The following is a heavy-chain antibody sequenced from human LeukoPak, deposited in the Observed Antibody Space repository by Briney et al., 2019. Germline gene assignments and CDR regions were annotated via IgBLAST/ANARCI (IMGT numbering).Heavy chain of an antibody. CDR3: ARTGRSRSIAVAGYDY. CDR1: GFIFSSYG. CDR2: IGGSGGST. V-gene: IGHV3-23*01. J-gene: IGHJ4*02. Sequence: GGSLRLSCAASGFIFSSYGMSWVRQAPGKGLEWVSSIGGSGGSTYYAESVKGRFTISRDNSKNTLYLQMNSLRAEDTAVYYCARTGRSRSIAVAGYDYWGQGTLVTVSS. D-gene: IGHD6-19*01.